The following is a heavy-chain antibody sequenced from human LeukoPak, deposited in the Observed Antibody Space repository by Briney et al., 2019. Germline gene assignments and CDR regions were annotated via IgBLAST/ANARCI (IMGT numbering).Heavy chain of an antibody. V-gene: IGHV1-2*02. J-gene: IGHJ4*02. CDR3: ARTNYYDSSGYFLGY. D-gene: IGHD3-22*01. CDR2: INPSSGGT. CDR1: GYSFTGYY. Sequence: ASGKVSCKASGYSFTGYYVHWVRKAPGQGLEWMGWINPSSGGTNYEQNLQGRVTMTRDTSISTAYMELRSLRSDDAAVYYCARTNYYDSSGYFLGYWGQGTLVTVSS.